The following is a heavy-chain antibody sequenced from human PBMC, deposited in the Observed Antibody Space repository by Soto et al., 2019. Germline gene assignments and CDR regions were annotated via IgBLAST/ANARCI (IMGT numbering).Heavy chain of an antibody. D-gene: IGHD2-8*01. Sequence: ESGGGVVQPGRSLRLSCAASVFTFSSYGMHWVRQAPGKGLEWVAVIWYDGSNKYYADSVKGRFTISRDNSKNTLYLQMNSLRAEDTAVYYCAREYCTNGVCYSYWYFDLWGRGTLVTVSS. J-gene: IGHJ2*01. CDR2: IWYDGSNK. V-gene: IGHV3-33*01. CDR3: AREYCTNGVCYSYWYFDL. CDR1: VFTFSSYG.